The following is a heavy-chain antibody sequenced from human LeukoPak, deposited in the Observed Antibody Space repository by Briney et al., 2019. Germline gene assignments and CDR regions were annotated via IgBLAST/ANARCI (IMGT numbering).Heavy chain of an antibody. J-gene: IGHJ6*03. D-gene: IGHD2-15*01. V-gene: IGHV4-59*12. Sequence: PSETLSLTCTVSGGSISGYYWSWVRQPPGKGLEWITYIHYSGSTKYNPSLKSRVTISEDMSKNQFSLKLSSVTAADTAVYYCARTYCGGGSCDTMNYYYYYIDVWGKGTTVTVSS. CDR3: ARTYCGGGSCDTMNYYYYYIDV. CDR2: IHYSGST. CDR1: GGSISGYY.